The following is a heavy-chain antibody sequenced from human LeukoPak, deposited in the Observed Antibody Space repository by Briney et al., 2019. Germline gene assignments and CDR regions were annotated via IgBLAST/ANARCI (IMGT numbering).Heavy chain of an antibody. CDR1: GGSISGGSYY. CDR3: AMYYYDSSGYYYGESYFDY. CDR2: IYTSGST. V-gene: IGHV4-61*02. J-gene: IGHJ4*02. Sequence: SQALSLTCTVSGGSISGGSYYWSWIRQPAGKGLEWIGRIYTSGSTNYNPSLKSRVTISVDTSKNQFSLKLSSVTAADTAVYYCAMYYYDSSGYYYGESYFDYWGQGTLVTVSS. D-gene: IGHD3-22*01.